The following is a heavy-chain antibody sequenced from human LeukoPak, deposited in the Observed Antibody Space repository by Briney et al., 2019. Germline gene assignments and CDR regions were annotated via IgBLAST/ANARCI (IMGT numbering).Heavy chain of an antibody. J-gene: IGHJ4*02. D-gene: IGHD3-9*01. CDR2: IYYSGST. Sequence: SETLSLTCAVSGGSISSSYWWSWVRQPPGKGLEWIGSIYYSGSTYYNPSLKSRVTISVDTSKNQFSLRLSSVTAADTAVYYCARHRLFDWLLETLDYWGQGTLVTVSS. CDR3: ARHRLFDWLLETLDY. V-gene: IGHV4-39*01. CDR1: GGSISSSYW.